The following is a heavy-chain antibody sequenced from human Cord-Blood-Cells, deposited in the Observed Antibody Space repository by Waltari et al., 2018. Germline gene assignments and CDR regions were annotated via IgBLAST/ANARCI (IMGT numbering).Heavy chain of an antibody. J-gene: IGHJ3*02. CDR2: IYYSGST. D-gene: IGHD3-10*01. CDR1: GGSTSSHY. CDR3: ARARLGAADAFDI. V-gene: IGHV4-59*11. Sequence: QVQLQESGPGLVKPSETLSLTGPVSGGSTSSHYWSWIRPPPGKGLEWIGYIYYSGSTNYNPSLKSRVTISVDTSKNQFSLKLSSVTAADTAVYYCARARLGAADAFDIWGQGTMVTVSS.